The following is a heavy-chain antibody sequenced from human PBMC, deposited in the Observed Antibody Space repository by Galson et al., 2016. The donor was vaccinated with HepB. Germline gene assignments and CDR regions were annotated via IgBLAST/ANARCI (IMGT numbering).Heavy chain of an antibody. CDR3: ARLVSSRSPYDS. D-gene: IGHD3-22*01. J-gene: IGHJ4*02. CDR2: FYPGDSEI. Sequence: QSGAEVKKPGESLKISCKGEGYVFSSYWIAWVRQTPDKGLEWMGLFYPGDSEIRYNPSFQGQVTFSADKSINTAYMQWSSLKASDTAIYYCARLVSSRSPYDSWGQGTLVTVSS. V-gene: IGHV5-51*01. CDR1: GYVFSSYW.